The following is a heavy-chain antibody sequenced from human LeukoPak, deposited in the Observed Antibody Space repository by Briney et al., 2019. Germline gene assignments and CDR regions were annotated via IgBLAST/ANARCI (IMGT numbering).Heavy chain of an antibody. CDR3: ARHGGYDRHFYYYMDV. Sequence: PGESLKISCTGSGYSFCTYWIAWVRQMPGKGLEWMGIIYPGDSDTRYSPSFQGQVTISADKSISTAYLQWSSLKASDTAMYYCARHGGYDRHFYYYMDVWGKGTTVTVSS. CDR2: IYPGDSDT. D-gene: IGHD5-12*01. CDR1: GYSFCTYW. J-gene: IGHJ6*03. V-gene: IGHV5-51*01.